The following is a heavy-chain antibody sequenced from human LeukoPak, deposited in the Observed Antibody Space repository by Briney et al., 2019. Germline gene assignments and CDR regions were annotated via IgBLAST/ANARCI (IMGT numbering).Heavy chain of an antibody. J-gene: IGHJ4*02. CDR1: GFTFTSYA. CDR3: AKETRGYYDS. V-gene: IGHV3-30*04. CDR2: ISYDASNK. Sequence: GGSLRLSCTASGFTFTSYAMHWVRQAPGKGPEWVAVISYDASNKYYADSVKGRFTISRDNSKNTLYLQMNSLRVEDTAVYYCAKETRGYYDSWGQGTLVTVSS.